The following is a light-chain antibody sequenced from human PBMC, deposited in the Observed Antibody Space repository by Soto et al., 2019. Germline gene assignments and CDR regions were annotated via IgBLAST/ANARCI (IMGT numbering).Light chain of an antibody. CDR2: DAS. CDR3: QQYNSLLYT. Sequence: DIQMTQSPSTLSASVGDRVTITCRASQSISSWLAWYQQKPGKAPKLLIYDASSLESGVPSSFSGSGSGTEFTLTISSLQPDDFGTYYCQQYNSLLYTFGQGTKLEIK. V-gene: IGKV1-5*01. J-gene: IGKJ2*01. CDR1: QSISSW.